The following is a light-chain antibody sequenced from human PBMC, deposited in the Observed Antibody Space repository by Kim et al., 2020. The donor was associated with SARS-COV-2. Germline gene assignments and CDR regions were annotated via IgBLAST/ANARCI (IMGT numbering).Light chain of an antibody. J-gene: IGLJ1*01. V-gene: IGLV2-14*03. CDR1: SSDVGGYNY. CDR2: DVS. Sequence: QSALTQPASVSGSPGQSITISCTGTSSDVGGYNYVSWYQQYPGKAPKLMIYDVSKRPSGVSNRFSGSKSGNTASLTISGLQVEDEADYYCSSYRSSGYVFGTGTKVTVL. CDR3: SSYRSSGYV.